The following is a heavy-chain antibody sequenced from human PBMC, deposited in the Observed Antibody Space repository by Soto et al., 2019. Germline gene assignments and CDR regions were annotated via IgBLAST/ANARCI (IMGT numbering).Heavy chain of an antibody. CDR1: GGSISTSRYF. J-gene: IGHJ4*02. Sequence: SETLSLTCAVSGGSISTSRYFWGWIRQPPGKGLEWIGSIYYSGSTYYNPSPRTRVTISVDRSKNQFSLKVSSVTAADTAVYYGATLAYGSSRSVGYWGQGTLVTVSS. CDR2: IYYSGST. CDR3: ATLAYGSSRSVGY. V-gene: IGHV4-39*01. D-gene: IGHD6-6*01.